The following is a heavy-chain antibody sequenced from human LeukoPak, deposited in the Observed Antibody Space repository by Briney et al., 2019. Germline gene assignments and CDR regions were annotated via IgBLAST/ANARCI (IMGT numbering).Heavy chain of an antibody. V-gene: IGHV3-21*01. D-gene: IGHD6-19*01. Sequence: GGSLRLSCAASGFTFSSYSMNWVRQAPGKGLEWVSSIGSSSSYIYYADSVKGRFTISRDNAKNSLYLQMNSLRAEDTAVYYCASGSSGWPEYFQHWGQGTLVTVSS. J-gene: IGHJ1*01. CDR3: ASGSSGWPEYFQH. CDR1: GFTFSSYS. CDR2: IGSSSSYI.